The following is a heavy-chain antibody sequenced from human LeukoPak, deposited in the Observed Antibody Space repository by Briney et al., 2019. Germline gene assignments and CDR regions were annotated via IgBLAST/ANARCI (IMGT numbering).Heavy chain of an antibody. V-gene: IGHV1-69*05. J-gene: IGHJ4*02. D-gene: IGHD3-22*01. Sequence: SVKVSCKASGYTFTGYYMHWVRQAPGQGLEWMGGIIPIFGTANYAQKFQGRVTITTDESTSTAYMELSSLRSEDTAVYYCASTMIVVVITSGSFDYWGQGTLVTVSS. CDR3: ASTMIVVVITSGSFDY. CDR2: IIPIFGTA. CDR1: GYTFTGYY.